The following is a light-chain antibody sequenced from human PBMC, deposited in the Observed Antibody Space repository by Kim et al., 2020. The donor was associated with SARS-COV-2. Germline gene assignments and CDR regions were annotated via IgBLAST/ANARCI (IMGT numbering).Light chain of an antibody. CDR1: SSDVCGYNY. CDR2: DVS. Sequence: QSVLTQPASVSGSPGQSITISCTGTSSDVCGYNYVSWYQHHPGKAPKLMIYDVSERPSGVSNRFSGSKSGNTASLTISGLQAEDEADYYCGSYTSTNTVIFGGGTQLTVL. V-gene: IGLV2-14*03. CDR3: GSYTSTNTVI. J-gene: IGLJ2*01.